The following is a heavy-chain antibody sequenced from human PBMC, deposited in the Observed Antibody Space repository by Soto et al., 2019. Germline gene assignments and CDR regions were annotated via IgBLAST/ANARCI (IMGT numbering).Heavy chain of an antibody. CDR1: GGSINDYY. V-gene: IGHV4-59*01. Sequence: SETQCLTCTASGGSINDYYGIWFRQPPGKGLEYVGYIYSDGGTNYNPSLKSRVTISIDTSKNQFSLKLNSVTAADTALYYCARGSVSRNFDFWGPGTLVTVSS. CDR2: IYSDGGT. J-gene: IGHJ4*02. D-gene: IGHD3-3*01. CDR3: ARGSVSRNFDF.